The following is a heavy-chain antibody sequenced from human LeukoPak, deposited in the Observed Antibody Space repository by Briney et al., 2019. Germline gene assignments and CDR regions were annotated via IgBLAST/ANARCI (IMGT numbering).Heavy chain of an antibody. CDR2: ISYTGST. V-gene: IGHV4-59*01. D-gene: IGHD3-16*01. CDR3: ARVGRGDYVWGSYSFDC. J-gene: IGHJ4*02. Sequence: PSETLSLTCTVSGDSISNSYWSWIRQPPGKGLEWIGYISYTGSTNYNPSLKSRVTISVDTSKNQFSLKLSSVTAADTAVYYCARVGRGDYVWGSYSFDCWGQGTLFTVSS. CDR1: GDSISNSY.